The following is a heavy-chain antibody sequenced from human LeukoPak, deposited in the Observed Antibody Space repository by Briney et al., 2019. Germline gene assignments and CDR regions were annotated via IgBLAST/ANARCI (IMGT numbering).Heavy chain of an antibody. V-gene: IGHV3-23*01. CDR1: GFTFSSYA. D-gene: IGHD4-23*01. Sequence: RPGGSLRLSCAASGFTFSSYAMSWVRQAPGKGLGWVSAISGSGTRTYYADSVKGRFTISRDNSKNTLYLQMNSLRAEDTAVYYCAKEETRAYGGDWGQGTLVTVSS. CDR3: AKEETRAYGGD. CDR2: ISGSGTRT. J-gene: IGHJ4*02.